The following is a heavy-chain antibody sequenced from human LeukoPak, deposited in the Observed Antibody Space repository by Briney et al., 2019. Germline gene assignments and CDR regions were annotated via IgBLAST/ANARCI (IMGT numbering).Heavy chain of an antibody. Sequence: PGGSLRLSCVASGFSISSHWMSWVRQAPGKGLEWVASLKEDVSARNLVDSVKGRFTISRDNAKNSLYLQMNSLRAEDTAVYYCARGRSGSLDYWGQGTLVTVSS. J-gene: IGHJ4*02. V-gene: IGHV3-7*01. CDR3: ARGRSGSLDY. CDR1: GFSISSHW. D-gene: IGHD1-26*01. CDR2: LKEDVSAR.